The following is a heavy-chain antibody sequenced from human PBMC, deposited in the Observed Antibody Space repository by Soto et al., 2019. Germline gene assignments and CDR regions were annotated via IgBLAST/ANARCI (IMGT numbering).Heavy chain of an antibody. V-gene: IGHV1-69*02. CDR3: ASSYGSGGKSGGFDI. Sequence: QVQLVQSGAEVKKPGSSVKVSCKASGGTFSSYTISWVRQAPGQGLEWMGRIIPILGIANYAQKFQGRVTITADKSTSTAYMELSGLRSEDTAVYYCASSYGSGGKSGGFDIWGQGTMVTVSS. CDR2: IIPILGIA. J-gene: IGHJ3*02. CDR1: GGTFSSYT. D-gene: IGHD3-10*01.